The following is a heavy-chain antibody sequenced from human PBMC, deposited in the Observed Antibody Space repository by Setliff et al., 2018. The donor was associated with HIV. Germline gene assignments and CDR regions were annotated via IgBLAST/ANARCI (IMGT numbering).Heavy chain of an antibody. CDR3: ATPHREREDDAFDI. Sequence: SETLSLTCNVSGFSIGNFYYWGWVRQPPGKGLEWVGSMYLNGRTYYNPSVKSRVTISVDTSRNQFFLKLSSVTAADTAMYYCATPHREREDDAFDIWGQGTKVTVSS. J-gene: IGHJ3*02. D-gene: IGHD1-1*01. CDR2: MYLNGRT. V-gene: IGHV4-38-2*02. CDR1: GFSIGNFYY.